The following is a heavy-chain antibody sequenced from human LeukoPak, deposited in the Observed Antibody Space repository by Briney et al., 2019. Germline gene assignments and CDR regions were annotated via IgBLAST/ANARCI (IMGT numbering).Heavy chain of an antibody. V-gene: IGHV4-4*08. Sequence: SETLSLTCTVSGGSINSYYWSWIRQPPGKGLEWIGSINQGGSTYYNPSLQSRVTISVDTSKNQFSLKVTSLTAADTAVYYCAREGSSALLRDYYYMDVWGKGTTVTVSS. CDR2: INQGGST. CDR1: GGSINSYY. D-gene: IGHD6-6*01. CDR3: AREGSSALLRDYYYMDV. J-gene: IGHJ6*03.